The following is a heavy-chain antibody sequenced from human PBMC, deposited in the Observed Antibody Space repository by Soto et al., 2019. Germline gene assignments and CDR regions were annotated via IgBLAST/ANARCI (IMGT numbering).Heavy chain of an antibody. J-gene: IGHJ4*02. V-gene: IGHV3-30*04. CDR1: GFTFSTYA. D-gene: IGHD6-19*01. Sequence: QVQLVESGGGVVQPGRSLRLSCAASGFTFSTYAMHWVRQAPGKGLEWVAVISHDGNDKYYADSVKGRFTISRDNSKNTQYLQMNSLRTEDTAVYYCARDKWKWLIYFESWGQGSLVTVSS. CDR3: ARDKWKWLIYFES. CDR2: ISHDGNDK.